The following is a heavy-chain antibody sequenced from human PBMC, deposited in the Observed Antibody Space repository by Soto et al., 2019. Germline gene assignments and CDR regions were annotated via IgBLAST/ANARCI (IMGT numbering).Heavy chain of an antibody. Sequence: PGGSLRLSCAASGFTFSSYGMHWVRQAPGEGLEWVAVISYDGSNKYYADSVKGRFTISRDNSKNTLYLQMNSLRSDDTAVYYCATRSPAFDYWGQGTLVTVSS. CDR2: ISYDGSNK. V-gene: IGHV3-30*03. CDR3: ATRSPAFDY. J-gene: IGHJ4*02. CDR1: GFTFSSYG.